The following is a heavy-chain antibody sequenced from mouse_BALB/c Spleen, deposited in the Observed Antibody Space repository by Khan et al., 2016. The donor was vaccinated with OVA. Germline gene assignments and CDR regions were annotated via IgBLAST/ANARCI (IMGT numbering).Heavy chain of an antibody. V-gene: IGHV2-6-7*01. CDR3: ARAYYANYREAMDY. CDR2: IWGDGST. Sequence: QVQLKESGPGLVAPSQSLSITCTVSGFSLTSYGVHWVRQPPGKGLEWLGMIWGDGSTDYNSALKSRLSITKDNSKSQVFLKMNSLQTDDTARYYCARAYYANYREAMDYWGQGNSVTVSS. D-gene: IGHD2-10*01. J-gene: IGHJ4*01. CDR1: GFSLTSYG.